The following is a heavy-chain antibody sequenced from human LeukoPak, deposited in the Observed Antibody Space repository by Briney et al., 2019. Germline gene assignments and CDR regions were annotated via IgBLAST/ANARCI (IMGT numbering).Heavy chain of an antibody. Sequence: GGSLRLSCAASGFTFDDYGMSWVRQAPGKGLEWVSGTNWNAGSTGYADSVKGRFTISRGNAKKSLYLQMNSLRAEDTALYYCARELTTGIGYYYMDVWGKGTTVTVSS. CDR2: TNWNAGST. CDR1: GFTFDDYG. D-gene: IGHD2-21*02. V-gene: IGHV3-20*04. CDR3: ARELTTGIGYYYMDV. J-gene: IGHJ6*03.